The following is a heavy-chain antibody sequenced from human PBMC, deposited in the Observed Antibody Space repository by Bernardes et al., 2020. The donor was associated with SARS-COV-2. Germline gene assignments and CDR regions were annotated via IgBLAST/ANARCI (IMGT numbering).Heavy chain of an antibody. D-gene: IGHD3-10*02. CDR1: GYSFTTYW. V-gene: IGHV5-51*01. J-gene: IGHJ6*02. CDR2: IYPGDFDT. Sequence: SLNLSCKASGYSFTTYWIGWVRQMPGTGLEWMGIIYPGDFDTRYSPSFQGQVTISVDKSIGTAFLQWSSLKVTDTAMYYCARAGKPYVPYLGMDVWGQGTTVTVSS. CDR3: ARAGKPYVPYLGMDV.